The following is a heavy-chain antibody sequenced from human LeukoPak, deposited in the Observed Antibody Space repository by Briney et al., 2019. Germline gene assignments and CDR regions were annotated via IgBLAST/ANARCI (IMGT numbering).Heavy chain of an antibody. D-gene: IGHD3-10*01. CDR3: ARGLSSYYPNWFDP. CDR2: IYHSGST. Sequence: SETLSLTCAVSGGSLSSGGYSWSWIRQPPGKGLEWIGYIYHSGSTYYNPSLKSRVTISVDRSKNQFSLKLSSVTAADTAVYYCARGLSSYYPNWFDPWGQGTLVTVSS. CDR1: GGSLSSGGYS. V-gene: IGHV4-30-2*01. J-gene: IGHJ5*02.